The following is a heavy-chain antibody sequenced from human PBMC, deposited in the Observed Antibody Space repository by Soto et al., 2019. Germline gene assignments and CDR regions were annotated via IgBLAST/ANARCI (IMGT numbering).Heavy chain of an antibody. CDR3: ARLGYYDISGYYYYGMDV. CDR1: GYSFTSYW. CDR2: IDPSDSYT. D-gene: IGHD3-22*01. V-gene: IGHV5-10-1*01. J-gene: IGHJ6*02. Sequence: GESLKISCKGSGYSFTSYWISWVRQMPGKGLEWMGRIDPSDSYTNYSPSFQGHVTISADKSISTAYLQWSSLKASDTAMYYCARLGYYDISGYYYYGMDVWGQGTTVTVSS.